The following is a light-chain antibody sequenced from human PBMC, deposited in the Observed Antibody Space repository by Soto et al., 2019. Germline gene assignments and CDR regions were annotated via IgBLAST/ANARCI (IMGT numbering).Light chain of an antibody. J-gene: IGKJ4*01. CDR3: QQSYSTPLT. CDR2: GAS. CDR1: PAIASF. V-gene: IGKV1-9*01. Sequence: IQLTQSPSSLSASVGDRVTITCRASPAIASFLAWYQQKPGTAPKLLIYGASTLQSGVTSRFSGSRSGTDYTLTIASLQPEDFATYYCQQSYSTPLTFGGGTKVDIK.